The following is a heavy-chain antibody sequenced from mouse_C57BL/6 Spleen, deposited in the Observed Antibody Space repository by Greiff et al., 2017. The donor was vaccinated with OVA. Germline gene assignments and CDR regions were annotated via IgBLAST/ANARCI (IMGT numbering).Heavy chain of an antibody. CDR3: TRDSNHPAWFAY. CDR1: GYTFTDYE. V-gene: IGHV1-15*01. Sequence: VQLQQSGAELVRPGASVTLSCTASGYTFTDYEMHWVKQTPVHGLEWIGAIDPETGGTAYNQKFKGKAILTADKSTSTAYMELRSLTSEDSAVYYCTRDSNHPAWFAYWGQGTLVTVSA. CDR2: IDPETGGT. J-gene: IGHJ3*01. D-gene: IGHD2-5*01.